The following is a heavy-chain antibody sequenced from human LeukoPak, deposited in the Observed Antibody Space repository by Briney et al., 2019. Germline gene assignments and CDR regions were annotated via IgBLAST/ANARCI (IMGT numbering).Heavy chain of an antibody. Sequence: PGGSLRLSCAASDFSFITYAMSWVRQAPGKGLEWVSTITGRGDATYYADSVKGRFTISRDNSKNTLYLQMNSLRAEDTAVYYCAGSELYKYGLDYWGQGTLVTASS. CDR1: DFSFITYA. J-gene: IGHJ4*02. D-gene: IGHD5-18*01. CDR2: ITGRGDAT. V-gene: IGHV3-23*01. CDR3: AGSELYKYGLDY.